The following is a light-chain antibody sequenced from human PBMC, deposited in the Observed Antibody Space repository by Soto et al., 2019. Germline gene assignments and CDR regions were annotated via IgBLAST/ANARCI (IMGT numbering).Light chain of an antibody. CDR1: SNDVGGYNY. J-gene: IGLJ1*01. Sequence: QSVLTQPASVSGSPGQSITTSCTGTSNDVGGYNYVSWYQHHPGKAPKLMIYEVSDRPSGVSNRFSGSKSGNTASLTISGLQAEDEADYYCSSYTGSNIRYVFGTGTKVT. V-gene: IGLV2-14*01. CDR3: SSYTGSNIRYV. CDR2: EVS.